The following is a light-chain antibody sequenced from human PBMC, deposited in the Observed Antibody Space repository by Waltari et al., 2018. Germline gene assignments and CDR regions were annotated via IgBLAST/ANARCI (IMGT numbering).Light chain of an antibody. CDR3: QQYFDTVFT. CDR2: WAS. V-gene: IGKV4-1*01. Sequence: DIVLTQSPDSLAVSLGERATINCKSSQSILYSSTNKNYLAWYQHKAGQPPKLLIYWASTRQSGVPDRVSGSGSGTDFTLTINSLQAEDVAVYYCQQYFDTVFTFGPGTKVEIK. J-gene: IGKJ3*01. CDR1: QSILYSSTNKNY.